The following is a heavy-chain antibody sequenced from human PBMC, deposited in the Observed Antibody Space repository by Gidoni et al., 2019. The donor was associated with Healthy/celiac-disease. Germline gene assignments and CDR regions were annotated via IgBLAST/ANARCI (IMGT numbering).Heavy chain of an antibody. CDR1: GYTFTGYY. CDR2: INPNSGGT. D-gene: IGHD3-22*01. CDR3: ARATVHYYDSIDAFDI. J-gene: IGHJ3*02. Sequence: QVQLVQSGAEVKKPGASVQVSCKASGYTFTGYYMHWVRQAPGQGLEWMGWINPNSGGTNYAQKFQGWVTMTRDTSISTAYMELSRLRSDDTAVYYCARATVHYYDSIDAFDIWGQGTMVTVSS. V-gene: IGHV1-2*04.